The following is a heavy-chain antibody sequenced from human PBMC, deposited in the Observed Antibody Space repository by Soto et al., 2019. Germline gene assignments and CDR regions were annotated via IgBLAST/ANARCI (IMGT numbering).Heavy chain of an antibody. V-gene: IGHV1-69*13. D-gene: IGHD2-15*01. CDR2: ILPIFGTA. CDR1: GGTFKTES. CDR3: ARGHEYRGTSEAIDI. J-gene: IGHJ3*02. Sequence: SVKVSCKYSGGTFKTESINWVRQAPGQGLEWMGGILPIFGTADYAPRFQGRVTITADEATRTAYMELSSLRSQDTAVYFCARGHEYRGTSEAIDIWGQGTMVTGSS.